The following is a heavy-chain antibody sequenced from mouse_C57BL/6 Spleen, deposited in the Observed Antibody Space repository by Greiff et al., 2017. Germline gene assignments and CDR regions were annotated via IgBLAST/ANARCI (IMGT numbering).Heavy chain of an antibody. CDR1: GYTFTDYN. CDR3: ARGELRQAWFAY. V-gene: IGHV1-22*01. J-gene: IGHJ3*01. Sequence: EVQLQQSGPELVKPGASVKMSCKASGYTFTDYNMHWVKQSHGKSLEWIGYINPNNGGTSYNQKFKGKATLTVNKSSSTAYMELRSLTSEDSAVDYCARGELRQAWFAYWGQGTLVTVSA. D-gene: IGHD2-4*01. CDR2: INPNNGGT.